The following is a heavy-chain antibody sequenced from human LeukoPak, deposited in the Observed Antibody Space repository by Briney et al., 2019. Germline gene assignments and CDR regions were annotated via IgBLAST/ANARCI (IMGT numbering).Heavy chain of an antibody. D-gene: IGHD3-10*01. CDR2: ISYGSSAI. V-gene: IGHV3-48*02. J-gene: IGHJ4*02. CDR3: ARGDGWFGELSNFDY. CDR1: GFTFSASN. Sequence: GGSLRLSCAASGFTFSASNMNWVRQAPAKGLEWVSSISYGSSAIYYADSVRGRFTISRDNAKKSLYLQMNSLRDEDTAVYYCARGDGWFGELSNFDYWGQGTLVTVSS.